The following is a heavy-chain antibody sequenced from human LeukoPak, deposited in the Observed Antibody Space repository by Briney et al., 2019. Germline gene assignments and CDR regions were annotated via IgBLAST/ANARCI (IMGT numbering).Heavy chain of an antibody. CDR1: GFTFSSYW. CDR3: VRDVQFAFDI. J-gene: IGHJ3*02. V-gene: IGHV3-48*01. Sequence: GGSLRLSCAASGFTFSSYWMSWVRQAPGKGLEWVAHIRSGGDNIHYVDSVRGRFTISRDNAKKSLYLQMNSLRAEDTAVYYCVRDVQFAFDIWGQGTMVTVSS. D-gene: IGHD5-24*01. CDR2: IRSGGDNI.